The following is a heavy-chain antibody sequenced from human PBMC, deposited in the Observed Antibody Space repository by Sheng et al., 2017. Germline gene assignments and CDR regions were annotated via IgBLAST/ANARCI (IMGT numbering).Heavy chain of an antibody. Sequence: QVRLVESGGGLVKPGGSLRLSCVASGFTFSDYYMSWIRQTPGKGLQWLSYLNGRGDNIFYAESVRGRFTISRDNARNSLYLHINNLTGDDAGLYYCAREKEGMSAPYIDAWGQGTLVTVSS. D-gene: IGHD6-6*01. J-gene: IGHJ5*02. CDR1: GFTFSDYY. CDR2: LNGRGDNI. CDR3: AREKEGMSAPYIDA. V-gene: IGHV3-11*04.